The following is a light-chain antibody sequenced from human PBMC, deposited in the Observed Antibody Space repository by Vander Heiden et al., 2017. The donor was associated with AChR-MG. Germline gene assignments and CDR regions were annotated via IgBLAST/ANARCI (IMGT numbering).Light chain of an antibody. V-gene: IGKV1-9*01. J-gene: IGKJ4*01. CDR1: QGISSY. CDR2: AAS. CDR3: QRLNSYPHT. Sequence: EIQLTQSPSFLSASVGDRITITCRASQGISSYLAWYQQKPGKAPNLLIYAASTLQSGVPSRFSGSGSGTEFTLTITSLQPEDFATYYCQRLNSYPHTFGGGTMVEIK.